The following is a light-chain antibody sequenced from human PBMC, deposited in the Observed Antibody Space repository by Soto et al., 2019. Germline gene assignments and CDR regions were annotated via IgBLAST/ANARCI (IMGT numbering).Light chain of an antibody. J-gene: IGLJ3*02. V-gene: IGLV1-44*01. Sequence: QSVLTQPPSASGTPGQRVTISCSGSSSNIGSNTVNWYQQLPGPAPKLLIYINNQRPSGVPDRFSGSKSRTSASLAISGLQSVDEADYYCATWDDSLNGRVFGGGTKLTVL. CDR3: ATWDDSLNGRV. CDR2: INN. CDR1: SSNIGSNT.